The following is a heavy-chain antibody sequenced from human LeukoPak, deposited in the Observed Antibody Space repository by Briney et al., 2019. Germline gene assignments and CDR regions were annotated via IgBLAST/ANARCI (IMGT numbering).Heavy chain of an antibody. CDR1: GFIFTSYG. CDR2: IRYDGSIK. Sequence: GGSLRLSCAASGFIFTSYGMHWVRQAPGKGLEWVAFIRYDGSIKFYADSVKGRFTISRDNSRNTLYLQMNSLRAEDTAVYYCARDGDAFDIWGQGTMVTVSS. J-gene: IGHJ3*02. CDR3: ARDGDAFDI. V-gene: IGHV3-30*02.